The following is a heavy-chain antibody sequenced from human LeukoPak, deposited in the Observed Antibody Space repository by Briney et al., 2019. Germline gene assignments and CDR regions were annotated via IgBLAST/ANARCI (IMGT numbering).Heavy chain of an antibody. J-gene: IGHJ4*02. D-gene: IGHD2-8*02. CDR2: IYHSGST. Sequence: SETLSLACAVYGGSFSGYSWSWIRQPPGKGLEWIGYIYHSGSTYYNPSLKSRVTISVDRSKNQFSLKLSSVTAADTAVYYCARATGPWEYYFDYWGQGTLVTVSS. CDR3: ARATGPWEYYFDY. V-gene: IGHV4-30-2*01. CDR1: GGSFSGYS.